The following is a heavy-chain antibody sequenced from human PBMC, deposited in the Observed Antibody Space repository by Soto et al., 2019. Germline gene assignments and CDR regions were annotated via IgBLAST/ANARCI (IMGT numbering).Heavy chain of an antibody. Sequence: SETLSLTCTVSGGSISSSSYYWGWIRQPPGQGLEWLGTIYSLGNTYYNPSLKSRVTISVDKSKSQLFLKLSSVTAADTAVYYCARHSNRNYGLYYFDYWGLGALVTVSS. CDR3: ARHSNRNYGLYYFDY. J-gene: IGHJ4*02. CDR1: GGSISSSSYY. V-gene: IGHV4-39*01. CDR2: IYSLGNT. D-gene: IGHD4-4*01.